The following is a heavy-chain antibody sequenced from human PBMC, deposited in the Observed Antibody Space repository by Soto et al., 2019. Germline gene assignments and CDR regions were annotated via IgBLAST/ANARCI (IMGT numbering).Heavy chain of an antibody. D-gene: IGHD3-16*02. CDR1: GFTFSSDA. CDR3: AKDLRGGFGGVIVSSPFDY. V-gene: IGHV3-23*01. Sequence: PGGSLSLSCAASGFTFSSDAMSWFRQAPWKGLEWVSAISGSGGSTYYADSVKGRFTISRDNSKNTLYLQMNSLRAEDTAVYYCAKDLRGGFGGVIVSSPFDYWGQGTLVTVSS. CDR2: ISGSGGST. J-gene: IGHJ4*02.